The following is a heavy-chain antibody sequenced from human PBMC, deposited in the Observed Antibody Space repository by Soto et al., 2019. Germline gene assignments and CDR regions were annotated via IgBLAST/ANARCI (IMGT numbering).Heavy chain of an antibody. CDR3: ARHLPSSGYLEWFDP. CDR2: IFYSGST. D-gene: IGHD3-22*01. V-gene: IGHV4-39*01. CDR1: GGSISSSSYY. J-gene: IGHJ5*02. Sequence: QLQLQESGPGLVKPSETLSLTCTVSGGSISSSSYYWGWIRQPPGKGLEWIGSIFYSGSTYYNPSLKSRVTISVDTSENQFSLKLSSVTAADTAVYYCARHLPSSGYLEWFDPWGQGTLVTVSS.